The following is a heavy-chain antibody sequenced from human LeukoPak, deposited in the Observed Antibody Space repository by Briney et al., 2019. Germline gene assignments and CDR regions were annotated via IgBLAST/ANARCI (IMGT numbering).Heavy chain of an antibody. D-gene: IGHD2-15*01. CDR1: GYTFTGYC. V-gene: IGHV1-2*02. CDR3: ARALQYCSGGSCYSGVVRAFDI. CDR2: INPNSGGT. J-gene: IGHJ3*02. Sequence: ASVKVSCKASGYTFTGYCMHWVRQAPGQGLEWMGWINPNSGGTNYAQRFQGRVTMTRDTSISTAYMELSRLRSDDTAVYYCARALQYCSGGSCYSGVVRAFDIWGQGTMVTVSS.